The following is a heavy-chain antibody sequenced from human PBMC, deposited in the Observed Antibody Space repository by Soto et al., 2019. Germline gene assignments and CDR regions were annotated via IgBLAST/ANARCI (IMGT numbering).Heavy chain of an antibody. CDR1: GGSISSGDYY. V-gene: IGHV4-30-4*01. Sequence: SETLSLTCTVSGGSISSGDYYWSWIRQPPGKGLEWIGYIYYSGSTYYNPSLKSRVTISVDTSKNQFSLKLSSVTAADTAVYYCASLMITFGGVIVAVDYWGQGTLVNVSS. CDR2: IYYSGST. D-gene: IGHD3-16*02. CDR3: ASLMITFGGVIVAVDY. J-gene: IGHJ4*02.